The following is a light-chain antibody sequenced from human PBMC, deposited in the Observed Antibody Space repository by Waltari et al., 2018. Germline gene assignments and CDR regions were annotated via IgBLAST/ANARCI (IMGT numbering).Light chain of an antibody. CDR1: KPVDTY. CDR3: QAWDSSNVV. Sequence: SYELTQPPSVSVSPGQTASTTCSGQKPVDTYVCWYQQKPAPYPVLVIYEDSKRPSGIPERFSGSNSGNTATLTISGTQAMDEGDYYCQAWDSSNVVFGGGTKLTVL. J-gene: IGLJ2*01. V-gene: IGLV3-1*01. CDR2: EDS.